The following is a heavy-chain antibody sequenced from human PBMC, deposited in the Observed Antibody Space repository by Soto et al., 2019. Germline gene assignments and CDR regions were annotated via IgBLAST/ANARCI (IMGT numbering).Heavy chain of an antibody. Sequence: SETLSLTCTVSGGSISSSSYYWGWIRQPPGKGLEWIGSIYYSGSTYYNPSLKSRVTISVDTSKNQFSLKLSSVTAADTAVYYCARRGSSWSGYYYYYGMDVWGQGTTVTVSS. CDR3: ARRGSSWSGYYYYYGMDV. CDR2: IYYSGST. CDR1: GGSISSSSYY. V-gene: IGHV4-39*01. D-gene: IGHD6-13*01. J-gene: IGHJ6*02.